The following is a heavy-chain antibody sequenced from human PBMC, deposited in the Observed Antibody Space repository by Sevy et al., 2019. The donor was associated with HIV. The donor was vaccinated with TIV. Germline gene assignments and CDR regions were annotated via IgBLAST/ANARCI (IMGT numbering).Heavy chain of an antibody. CDR1: GFNFNIYS. Sequence: GESLKISCAVSGFNFNIYSMSWVRQAPGKGLEWVSTLSFGCGKINYADSVKGRFIISRDDSKNTLYLQMNSLRAGDTAVYFCAREGCTRPHDYWGQGTLVTVSS. CDR3: AREGCTRPHDY. V-gene: IGHV3-23*01. D-gene: IGHD2-8*01. J-gene: IGHJ4*02. CDR2: LSFGCGKI.